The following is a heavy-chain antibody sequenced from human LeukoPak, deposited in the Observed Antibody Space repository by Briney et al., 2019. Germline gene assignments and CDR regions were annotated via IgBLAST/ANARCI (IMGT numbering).Heavy chain of an antibody. CDR3: ARQSYYYDSSGYYYDY. V-gene: IGHV4-39*01. J-gene: IGHJ4*02. CDR1: GGSISSSSYY. CDR2: IYYSGST. Sequence: SETLSLTCTVSGGSISSSSYYWGWIRQPPGKGLEWIGSIYYSGSTYYNPSFKSRVTISVDTSKNQFSLKPSSVTAADTAVYYCARQSYYYDSSGYYYDYWGQGTLVTVSS. D-gene: IGHD3-22*01.